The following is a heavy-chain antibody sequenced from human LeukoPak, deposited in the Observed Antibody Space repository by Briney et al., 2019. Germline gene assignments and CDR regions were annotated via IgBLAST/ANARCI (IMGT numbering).Heavy chain of an antibody. V-gene: IGHV4-4*09. D-gene: IGHD2-2*01. CDR3: ARRSSRGTRMYAFDI. CDR1: GGSISSYY. J-gene: IGHJ3*02. Sequence: PSETLSLTCTVSGGSISSYYWSWIRQPPGKGLEWIGYIYTSGSTNYNPSLKSRVTISVDTSKNQFSLKLSSVTAADTAVYYCARRSSRGTRMYAFDIWGQGTMDTVSS. CDR2: IYTSGST.